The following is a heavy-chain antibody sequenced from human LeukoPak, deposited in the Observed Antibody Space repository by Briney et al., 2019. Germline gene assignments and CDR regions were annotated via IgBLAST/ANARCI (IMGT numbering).Heavy chain of an antibody. Sequence: PSETLSLTCTVSGGSISSGGYYWSWVRQAPGQGLEWVSAISGSGGSTYYADSVKGRFTISRDNSKNTLYLQMNSLRAEDTAVYYCAKDLEYYPKNRGAFDIWGQGTMVTVSS. D-gene: IGHD1-1*01. V-gene: IGHV3-23*01. J-gene: IGHJ3*02. CDR1: GGSISSGGYY. CDR2: ISGSGGST. CDR3: AKDLEYYPKNRGAFDI.